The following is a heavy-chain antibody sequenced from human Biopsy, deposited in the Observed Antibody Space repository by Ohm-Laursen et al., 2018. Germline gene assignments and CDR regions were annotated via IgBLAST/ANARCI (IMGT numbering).Heavy chain of an antibody. J-gene: IGHJ2*01. CDR3: ARDRGYYSDRTVPGYFDL. Sequence: SDTLSLTCTVSGDSISSYYWSWIRQPPGKGLPWIGYVYYTGSTDYNPSLQSRVTISVDTSKNHFSLRLRSVTPADTAIYYCARDRGYYSDRTVPGYFDLWGRGTLVTVSS. V-gene: IGHV4-59*01. CDR2: VYYTGST. CDR1: GDSISSYY. D-gene: IGHD3-22*01.